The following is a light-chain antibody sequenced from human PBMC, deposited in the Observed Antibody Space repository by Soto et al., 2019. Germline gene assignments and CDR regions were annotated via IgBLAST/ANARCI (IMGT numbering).Light chain of an antibody. CDR3: QQYDNSPLT. Sequence: ELVFTQSPDTLSLPPGQRATLSGRARQSISSYLAWYQQKPGQAPRLLIYGASSRATGIPDRFSGTGSETDFTLTISRLEPEDFAAYYCQQYDNSPLTFGQGTRLEIK. CDR1: QSISSY. CDR2: GAS. V-gene: IGKV3-20*01. J-gene: IGKJ5*01.